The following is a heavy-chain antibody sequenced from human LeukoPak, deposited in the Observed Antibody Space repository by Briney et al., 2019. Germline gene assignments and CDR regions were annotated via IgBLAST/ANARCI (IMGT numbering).Heavy chain of an antibody. CDR1: GYTFTGYY. J-gene: IGHJ6*03. CDR3: ARGPSAYNWNDVDFVYYYYYMDV. V-gene: IGHV1-18*04. Sequence: GASVKVSCKASGYTFTGYYMHWVRQAPGQGLEWMGWISAYNGNTNYAQKLQGRVTMTPDTSTSTAYMELRSLRSDDTAVYYCARGPSAYNWNDVDFVYYYYYMDVWGKGTTVTISS. CDR2: ISAYNGNT. D-gene: IGHD1-20*01.